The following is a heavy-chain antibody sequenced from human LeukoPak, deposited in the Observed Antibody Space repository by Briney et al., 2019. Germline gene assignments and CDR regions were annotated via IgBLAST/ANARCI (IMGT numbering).Heavy chain of an antibody. CDR2: IWYDGSNK. V-gene: IGHV3-33*01. Sequence: PGRSLRLSCAASGFTFSSYGMHWVRQAPGKGLEWVAVIWYDGSNKYYADSVKGRFTISRDNSKNTLYLQMNSLRAEDTAVYYCARGLEYYYDSSGYYSGQSPDAFDIWGQGTMVTVSS. CDR3: ARGLEYYYDSSGYYSGQSPDAFDI. CDR1: GFTFSSYG. J-gene: IGHJ3*02. D-gene: IGHD3-22*01.